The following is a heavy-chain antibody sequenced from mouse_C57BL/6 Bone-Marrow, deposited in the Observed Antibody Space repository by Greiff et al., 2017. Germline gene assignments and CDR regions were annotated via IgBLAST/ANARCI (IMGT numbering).Heavy chain of an antibody. Sequence: QVQLQQSGAELARPGASVKLSCKASGYTFTSSGISWVKQRTGQGLEWIGEIYPRSGNTYYNEKFKGKATLTADKSSSTAYMELRSLTSEDSAVYFCARGYSNHYYAMDYWGQGTSVTVSS. CDR3: ARGYSNHYYAMDY. CDR2: IYPRSGNT. V-gene: IGHV1-81*01. J-gene: IGHJ4*01. D-gene: IGHD2-5*01. CDR1: GYTFTSSG.